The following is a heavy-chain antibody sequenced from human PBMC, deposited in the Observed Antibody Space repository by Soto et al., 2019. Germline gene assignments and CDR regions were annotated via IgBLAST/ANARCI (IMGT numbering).Heavy chain of an antibody. D-gene: IGHD2-15*01. J-gene: IGHJ4*02. Sequence: QVQLVESGGGVVQPGRSLRLSCAASGFTFSSYGMHWVRQAPGKGLEWVAVISYDGSNKYYADSVKGRFTISRDNSKNTLYLEMISVRAEDTAVYYCAKDGGGYCSGGSCYSEYSYFDYWGQGTMVIVSS. CDR2: ISYDGSNK. CDR1: GFTFSSYG. V-gene: IGHV3-30*18. CDR3: AKDGGGYCSGGSCYSEYSYFDY.